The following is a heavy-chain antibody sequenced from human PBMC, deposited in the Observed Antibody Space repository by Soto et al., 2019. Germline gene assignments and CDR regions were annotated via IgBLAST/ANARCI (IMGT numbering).Heavy chain of an antibody. CDR3: AKDLGWYGYEDY. D-gene: IGHD6-19*01. J-gene: IGHJ4*02. CDR2: ISGSGGST. CDR1: GFTFSSYA. V-gene: IGHV3-23*01. Sequence: EVQLLESGGGLVQPGGSLRLSCAASGFTFSSYAMSWVRQAPGKGLEWVSAISGSGGSTYYADSVKGRFTISRDNSKNTLYLQMNSLGAEDTAVYYCAKDLGWYGYEDYWGQGTLVTVSS.